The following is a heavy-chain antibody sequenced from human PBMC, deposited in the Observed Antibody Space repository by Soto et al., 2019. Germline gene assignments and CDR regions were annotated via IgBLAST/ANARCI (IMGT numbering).Heavy chain of an antibody. CDR3: AKKKGRWLQLSYSFAS. V-gene: IGHV3-30*18. Sequence: QVQLVESGGGVVQPGRSLRLSCAASGFTFSSYGMHWVRQAPGKGLEWVAVISYDGSNKYYADSVKGRFTISRDNSKNTLYLQMNRLRAEDTAVYYCAKKKGRWLQLSYSFASWGQGTLVTVSS. J-gene: IGHJ4*02. D-gene: IGHD5-12*01. CDR1: GFTFSSYG. CDR2: ISYDGSNK.